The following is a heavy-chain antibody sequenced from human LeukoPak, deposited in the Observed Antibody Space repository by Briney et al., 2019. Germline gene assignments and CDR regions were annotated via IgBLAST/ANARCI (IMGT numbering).Heavy chain of an antibody. Sequence: PGGSLRLSCAASGFTFSDYYMSWIRQAPGKGLEWVSYISSSGSTIYYADSVKGRFTIPRDNAKNSLYLQMNGLRAEDTAVYYCARRVWYYDSSGYYFDYWGQGTLVTVSS. CDR1: GFTFSDYY. CDR3: ARRVWYYDSSGYYFDY. CDR2: ISSSGSTI. J-gene: IGHJ4*02. V-gene: IGHV3-11*01. D-gene: IGHD3-22*01.